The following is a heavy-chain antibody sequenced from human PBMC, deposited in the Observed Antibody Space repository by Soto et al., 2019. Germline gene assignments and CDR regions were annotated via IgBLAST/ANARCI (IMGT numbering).Heavy chain of an antibody. D-gene: IGHD4-17*01. V-gene: IGHV1-18*01. CDR1: GYTFTSYG. CDR2: ISAYNGNT. CDR3: ARAKQSYGDYALYYYYYYMDV. J-gene: IGHJ6*03. Sequence: ASVKVSCKASGYTFTSYGISWVRQAPGQGLEWMGWISAYNGNTNYAQKLQGRVTMTTDTSTSTAYMELRSLRSDDTAVYYCARAKQSYGDYALYYYYYYMDVWGKWTTVTVSS.